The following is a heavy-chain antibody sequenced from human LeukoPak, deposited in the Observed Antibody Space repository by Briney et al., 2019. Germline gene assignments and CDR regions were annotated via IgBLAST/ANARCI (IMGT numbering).Heavy chain of an antibody. J-gene: IGHJ4*02. V-gene: IGHV3-30*18. CDR1: GFTFNTYG. D-gene: IGHD3-22*01. CDR3: AKDRNDTQKGLFYFDY. CDR2: ISYDGSNK. Sequence: GGSLRLSCAASGFTFNTYGMHWVRQAPGKGLEWVAVISYDGSNKYYADSVKGRFTISRDNSKNTLYLQMNSLRAEDTAVYYCAKDRNDTQKGLFYFDYWGQGTLVTVSS.